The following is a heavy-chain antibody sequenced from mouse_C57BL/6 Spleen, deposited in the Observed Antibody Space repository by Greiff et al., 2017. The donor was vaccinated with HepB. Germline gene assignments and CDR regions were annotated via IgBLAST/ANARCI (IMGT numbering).Heavy chain of an antibody. D-gene: IGHD2-3*01. CDR1: GYAFSSSW. J-gene: IGHJ3*01. CDR2: IYPGDGDT. Sequence: QVQLQQSGPELVKPGASVKISCKASGYAFSSSWMNWVKQRPGKGLEWIGRIYPGDGDTNYNGKFKGKATLTADKSSSTAYMQLSSLTSEDSAVYFCARAPLNDGYYAWFAYWGQGTLVTVSA. CDR3: ARAPLNDGYYAWFAY. V-gene: IGHV1-82*01.